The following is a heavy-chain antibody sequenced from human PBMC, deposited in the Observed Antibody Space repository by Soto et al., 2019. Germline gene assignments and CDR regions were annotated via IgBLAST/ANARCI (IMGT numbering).Heavy chain of an antibody. CDR1: GGSISSYY. CDR3: AGGYGSGSYSASYVY. J-gene: IGHJ4*02. Sequence: SETLSLTCTVAGGSISSYYWSWIRQPPGKGLEWIGYIYYTETTSYNPSLKSRVTISVDTSKNQFSLKLSSVNAADTALYYCAGGYGSGSYSASYVYWGQGTLVTVSS. CDR2: IYYTETT. V-gene: IGHV4-59*01. D-gene: IGHD3-10*01.